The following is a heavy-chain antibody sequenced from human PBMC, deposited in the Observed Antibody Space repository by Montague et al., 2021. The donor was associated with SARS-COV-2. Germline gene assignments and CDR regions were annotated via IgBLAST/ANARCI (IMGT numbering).Heavy chain of an antibody. V-gene: IGHV4-39*02. CDR1: GGSISSSSYY. D-gene: IGHD3-10*01. CDR2: IYYSGST. Sequence: SETLSLTCTVSGGSISSSSYYWGWIRQPPEKGLEWIGSIYYSGSTFYNPSLKSRVTISVDTSKNQFSLKLSAVTAADTAVYYCARESGSGRCLVYWGQGTLVTVSS. J-gene: IGHJ4*02. CDR3: ARESGSGRCLVY.